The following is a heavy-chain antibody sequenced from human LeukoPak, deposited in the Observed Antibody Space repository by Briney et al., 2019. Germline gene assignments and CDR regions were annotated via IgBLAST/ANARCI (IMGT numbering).Heavy chain of an antibody. J-gene: IGHJ4*02. D-gene: IGHD3-9*01. Sequence: PGGSLRLSCAASGFTFRNYAMTWVRQAPGRGLEWVSAISGSGGGTYYADSVKGRFTISRDNSKNTLYLQMNSLRAEDTAVYYCAKSPTVLRYFDWLFAPNFDYWGQGTLVTVSS. CDR3: AKSPTVLRYFDWLFAPNFDY. CDR2: ISGSGGGT. CDR1: GFTFRNYA. V-gene: IGHV3-23*01.